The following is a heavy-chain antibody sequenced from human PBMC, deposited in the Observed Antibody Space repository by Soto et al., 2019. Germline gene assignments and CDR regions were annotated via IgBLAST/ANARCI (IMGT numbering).Heavy chain of an antibody. V-gene: IGHV3-33*01. CDR1: GFTFSSYG. Sequence: GGSLRLSCAASGFTFSSYGMHWVRQAPGKGLEWVAVIWYDGSNKYYADSVKGRFTISRDNSKNTLYLQMNSLRAEDTAVYYCARDQVVGATHDAFDIWGQGTMVTVSS. CDR3: ARDQVVGATHDAFDI. D-gene: IGHD1-26*01. J-gene: IGHJ3*02. CDR2: IWYDGSNK.